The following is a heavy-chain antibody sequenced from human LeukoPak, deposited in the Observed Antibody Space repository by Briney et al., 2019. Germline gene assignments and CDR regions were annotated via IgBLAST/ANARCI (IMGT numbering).Heavy chain of an antibody. D-gene: IGHD4-17*01. CDR2: IYHSGST. CDR1: GYSISSVYY. Sequence: PSETLSLTCTVSGYSISSVYYWGWIRPPPGKGLEWIGSIYHSGSTYYNPSLKSRVTISVDTSKNQFSLKLSSVTAADTAVYYCARAYGDQKSDYFDYWGQGTLVTVSS. CDR3: ARAYGDQKSDYFDY. V-gene: IGHV4-38-2*02. J-gene: IGHJ4*02.